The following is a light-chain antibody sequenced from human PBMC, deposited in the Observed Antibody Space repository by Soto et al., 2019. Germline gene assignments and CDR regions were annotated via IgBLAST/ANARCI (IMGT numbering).Light chain of an antibody. CDR1: SSDVGAYNY. CDR3: SSYTSSSTLAYV. J-gene: IGLJ1*01. Sequence: QSVLTQPASVSASPGQSITISCTGTSSDVGAYNYVSWYQQHPGKAPKLIIYEVNNRPSGVSNRFSGSKSGSTASLTISGLQAEDDADYYCSSYTSSSTLAYVFGTGTKLTVL. CDR2: EVN. V-gene: IGLV2-14*01.